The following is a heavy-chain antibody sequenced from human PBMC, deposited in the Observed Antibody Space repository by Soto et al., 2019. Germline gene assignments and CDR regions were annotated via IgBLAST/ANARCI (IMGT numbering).Heavy chain of an antibody. V-gene: IGHV4-34*01. J-gene: IGHJ6*03. CDR1: GGSFSGYY. Sequence: QVQLQQWGAGLLKPSETLSLTCAVYGGSFSGYYWSWIRQPPGKGLEWIGEINHSGSTNYHPSLKSRVPISVHTYKNQFALKLSSVTAADTAVYYCARVIKPRYCSGGSCYTRYYYYYMDVWGKGTTVTVSS. CDR2: INHSGST. CDR3: ARVIKPRYCSGGSCYTRYYYYYMDV. D-gene: IGHD2-15*01.